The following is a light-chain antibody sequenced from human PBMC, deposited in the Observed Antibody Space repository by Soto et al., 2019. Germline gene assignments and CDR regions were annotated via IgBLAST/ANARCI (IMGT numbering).Light chain of an antibody. CDR1: QDVSSG. CDR2: SAS. Sequence: DLQVTQSPSSVSASVGDRVTITCRTSQDVSSGLAWYQQKPGKAPELLIYSASTLQTGVPSRFSGSGSGTDFTLTISSLQPEDFATYYCQPANSFPLTFGGGTKVEIK. V-gene: IGKV1-12*01. CDR3: QPANSFPLT. J-gene: IGKJ4*01.